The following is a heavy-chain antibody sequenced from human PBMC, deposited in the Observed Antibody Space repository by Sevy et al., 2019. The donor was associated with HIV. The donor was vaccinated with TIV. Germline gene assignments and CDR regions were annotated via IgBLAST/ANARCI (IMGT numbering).Heavy chain of an antibody. CDR3: AKDPPPSGSPYYF. J-gene: IGHJ4*02. CDR2: ISGSGGST. D-gene: IGHD1-26*01. CDR1: GFTFSSYA. Sequence: GGSLRLSCAASGFTFSSYAMSWVRQAPGKGLKWVSAISGSGGSTYYADSVKGRFTISRDNSKNTLYLQMNSLRAEDTAVYYCAKDPPPSGSPYYFWGQRTLVTVSS. V-gene: IGHV3-23*01.